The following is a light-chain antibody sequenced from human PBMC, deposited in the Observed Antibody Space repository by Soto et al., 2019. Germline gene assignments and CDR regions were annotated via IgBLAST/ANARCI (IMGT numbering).Light chain of an antibody. CDR2: DAS. V-gene: IGKV3-11*01. J-gene: IGKJ3*01. CDR3: QHRHN. CDR1: QSVSRD. Sequence: DIVLTQSPATLSLSPGERATLSCRASQSVSRDFAWYQQKPGQAPRLLIYDASNRATGIPARFSGSGSGTDFTLTINSLQPEDFAVDYCQHRHNFGPGTKVDFK.